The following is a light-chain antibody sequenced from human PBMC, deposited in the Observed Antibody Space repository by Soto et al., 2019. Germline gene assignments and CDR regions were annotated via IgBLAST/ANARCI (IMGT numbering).Light chain of an antibody. CDR1: SSNIGAGYD. Sequence: QSVPTQPPSVSGAPGQRVTISCTGSSSNIGAGYDVHWYQQLPGTAPKLLIYGNSNRPSGVPDRFSGSKSGTSASLAISGLHSHYYPDYYCQSYHSSLSGNVVFSGGTMLTVL. CDR3: QSYHSSLSGNVV. CDR2: GNS. V-gene: IGLV1-40*01. J-gene: IGLJ2*01.